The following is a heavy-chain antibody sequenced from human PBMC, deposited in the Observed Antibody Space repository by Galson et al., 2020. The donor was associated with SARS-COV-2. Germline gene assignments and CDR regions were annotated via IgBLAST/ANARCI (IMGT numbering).Heavy chain of an antibody. CDR1: GFTFSNAW. J-gene: IGHJ6*02. D-gene: IGHD2-2*01. CDR3: TTAGNPQGCVVVPAAQYYCYYGMDV. V-gene: IGHV3-15*01. CDR2: IKSKTDGGTT. Sequence: GQSLKISCAASGFTFSNAWMSWVRQAPGKGLEWVGRIKSKTDGGTTDYAAPMKGRFTISRDDSKNTLYLQMNSLKTEDTAVYYCTTAGNPQGCVVVPAAQYYCYYGMDVWGQGTTVTVSS.